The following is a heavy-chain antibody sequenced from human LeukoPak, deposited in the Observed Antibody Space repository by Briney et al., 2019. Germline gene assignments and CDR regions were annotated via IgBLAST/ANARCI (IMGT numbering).Heavy chain of an antibody. CDR2: VSGSGGST. CDR1: GFTFSSYA. J-gene: IGHJ4*02. D-gene: IGHD6-6*01. CDR3: AKDREYSSSSGYYYFDY. Sequence: GGSLRLSCAASGFTFSSYAMHWVRQAPGKGLEWVSAVSGSGGSTYYADSVNGRFTISRDNSKNTLYLQMNSLRAEDTAVYYCAKDREYSSSSGYYYFDYWGQGALVTVSS. V-gene: IGHV3-23*01.